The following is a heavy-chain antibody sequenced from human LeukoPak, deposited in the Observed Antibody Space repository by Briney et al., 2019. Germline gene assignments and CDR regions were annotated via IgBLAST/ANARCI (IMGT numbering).Heavy chain of an antibody. D-gene: IGHD3-22*01. CDR2: LNTYGSST. J-gene: IGHJ4*02. CDR1: GFTFSSHW. CDR3: ARVGNYYDSSGYYDRDDY. V-gene: IGHV3-74*01. Sequence: GGPLRLSCAPSGFTFSSHWMHWVRQAPGKTLVWVSRLNTYGSSTSYADSVKRRFTISRDNAKNTLYLLMNSLSAEDTAVYYCARVGNYYDSSGYYDRDDYWGQGTLVTVSS.